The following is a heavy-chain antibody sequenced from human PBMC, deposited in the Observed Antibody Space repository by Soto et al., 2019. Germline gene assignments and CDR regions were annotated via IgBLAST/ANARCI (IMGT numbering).Heavy chain of an antibody. CDR1: GYTFTSYD. V-gene: IGHV1-8*01. J-gene: IGHJ6*03. D-gene: IGHD4-17*01. CDR2: MNPNSGNT. CDR3: ARPYGDYAPYYYYMDV. Sequence: AASVKVSCKASGYTFTSYDINWVRQATGQGLEWMGWMNPNSGNTGYAQKFQGRVTMTRNTSISTAYMELSSLRSEDTAVYYCARPYGDYAPYYYYMDVWGKGTTVTVSS.